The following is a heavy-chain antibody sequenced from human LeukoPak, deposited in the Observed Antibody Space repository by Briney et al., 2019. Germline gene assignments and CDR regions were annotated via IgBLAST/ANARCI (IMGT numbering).Heavy chain of an antibody. Sequence: ASVKVSCKASGYTFTTYGITWVRQAPGQGLEWMGIINPSGGSTSYAQKFQGRVTMTRDTSTSTVYMELSSLRSEDTAVYYCARDLVGATVDYWGQGTLVTVSS. V-gene: IGHV1-46*01. D-gene: IGHD1-26*01. J-gene: IGHJ4*02. CDR1: GYTFTTYG. CDR3: ARDLVGATVDY. CDR2: INPSGGST.